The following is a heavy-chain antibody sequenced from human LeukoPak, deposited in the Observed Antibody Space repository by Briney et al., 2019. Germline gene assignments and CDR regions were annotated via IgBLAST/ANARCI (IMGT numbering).Heavy chain of an antibody. CDR2: IYYSGST. CDR1: GGSVSSDIYH. Sequence: PSETLSLTCIVSGGSVSSDIYHWSWIRQAPGKGLEWIGYIYYSGSTNYNPSLKSRVTISVDTSKNQFSLKLSSVTAADTAVYYCARELGILYCSGGSCYSGRENWFDPWGQGTLVTVSS. D-gene: IGHD2-15*01. V-gene: IGHV4-61*01. CDR3: ARELGILYCSGGSCYSGRENWFDP. J-gene: IGHJ5*02.